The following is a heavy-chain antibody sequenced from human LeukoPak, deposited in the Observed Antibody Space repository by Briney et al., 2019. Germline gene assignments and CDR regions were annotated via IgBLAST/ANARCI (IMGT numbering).Heavy chain of an antibody. Sequence: SETLSLTCTVSGGSISSYYWSWIRQPLGKGLEWIGYIYYSGSTNYNPSLKSRVTISVDTSKNQFSLKLSSVTAADTAVYYCARAGAIATVTGMVFDYWGQGTLVTVSS. J-gene: IGHJ4*02. CDR1: GGSISSYY. V-gene: IGHV4-59*01. D-gene: IGHD4-17*01. CDR2: IYYSGST. CDR3: ARAGAIATVTGMVFDY.